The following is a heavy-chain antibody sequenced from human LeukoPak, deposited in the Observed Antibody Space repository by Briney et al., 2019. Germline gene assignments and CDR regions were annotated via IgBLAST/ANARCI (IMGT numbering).Heavy chain of an antibody. CDR3: AREEGSSGYYNY. CDR2: LSGSGGST. D-gene: IGHD3-22*01. CDR1: GFTFSNHA. V-gene: IGHV3-23*01. J-gene: IGHJ4*02. Sequence: PGGSLRLSCTASGFTFSNHAMSWVRQAPGKGLEWVSALSGSGGSTYYADSVKGRFTISRDNSKNTLDLQMNSLRDEDTAVYYCAREEGSSGYYNYWGQGILVTVSS.